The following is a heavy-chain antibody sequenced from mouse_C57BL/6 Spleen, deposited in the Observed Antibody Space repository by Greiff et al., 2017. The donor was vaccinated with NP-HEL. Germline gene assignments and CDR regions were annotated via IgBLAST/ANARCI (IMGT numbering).Heavy chain of an antibody. CDR1: GYTFTSYW. Sequence: VQLQQPGAELVKPGASVKLSCKASGYTFTSYWMHWVKQRPGQGLEWIGMIHPNSGSTNYNEKFKSKATLTVDKSSSTAYMQLSSLTSEDSAVYYCARGDHDGGNYFDYWGQGTTLTVSS. D-gene: IGHD2-4*01. CDR3: ARGDHDGGNYFDY. CDR2: IHPNSGST. J-gene: IGHJ2*01. V-gene: IGHV1-64*01.